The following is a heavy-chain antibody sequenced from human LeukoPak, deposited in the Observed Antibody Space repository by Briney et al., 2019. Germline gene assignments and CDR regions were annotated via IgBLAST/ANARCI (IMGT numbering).Heavy chain of an antibody. CDR1: GFTFSSYW. D-gene: IGHD2-2*01. CDR2: TNTDGSST. J-gene: IGHJ5*02. V-gene: IGHV3-74*01. Sequence: GGSLRLSCAASGFTFSSYWMHWVRQAPGKGLVWVSRTNTDGSSTSYADSVKGRFTISRDNAKNTLYLQMNSLRAEDTAVYYCARAPSFSWFDPWGQGTLVTVSS. CDR3: ARAPSFSWFDP.